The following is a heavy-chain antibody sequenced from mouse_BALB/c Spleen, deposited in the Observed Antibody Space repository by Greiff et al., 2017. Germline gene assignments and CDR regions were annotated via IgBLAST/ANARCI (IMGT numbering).Heavy chain of an antibody. Sequence: VQLKESGPELVKPSQSLSLTCSVTGYSITSGYYWNWIRQFPGNQLEWMGYISYDGSNNYNPSLKNRISITRDTSKNQFFLKLNSVTTEDTATYFCARVGFITTVVAPGYFDVWGAGTTVTVSS. J-gene: IGHJ1*01. CDR2: ISYDGSN. D-gene: IGHD1-1*01. CDR1: GYSITSGYY. CDR3: ARVGFITTVVAPGYFDV. V-gene: IGHV3-6*02.